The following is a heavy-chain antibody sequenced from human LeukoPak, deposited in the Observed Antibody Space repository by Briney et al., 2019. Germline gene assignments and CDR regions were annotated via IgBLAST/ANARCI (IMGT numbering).Heavy chain of an antibody. CDR1: GFTFSSYS. J-gene: IGHJ3*02. Sequence: GGSLRLSCAASGFTFSSYSMNWVRQAPGKGLEWVSYISISSSTIYYADSVKGRFTISRDKAKNSLFLQMNSLRAEDTAVYYCARSVGSYFAFDIWGQGTMVTVSS. CDR2: ISISSSTI. V-gene: IGHV3-48*01. CDR3: ARSVGSYFAFDI. D-gene: IGHD1-26*01.